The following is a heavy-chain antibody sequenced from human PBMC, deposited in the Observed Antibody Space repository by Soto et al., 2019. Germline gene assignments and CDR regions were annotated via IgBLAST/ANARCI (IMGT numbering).Heavy chain of an antibody. D-gene: IGHD3-22*01. CDR3: ARDQITRTSCPYWGAHFESGYCRGYGMDV. CDR2: INPSGGTT. Sequence: ASVKVSCKASGYTFTSYYMHWVRQAPGQGLEWMGIINPSGGTTSYAQKFQGRVIMTRDRSTSTVYMELSSLRSEDTAVYYCARDQITRTSCPYWGAHFESGYCRGYGMDVWGQGTTVTVSS. CDR1: GYTFTSYY. V-gene: IGHV1-46*01. J-gene: IGHJ6*02.